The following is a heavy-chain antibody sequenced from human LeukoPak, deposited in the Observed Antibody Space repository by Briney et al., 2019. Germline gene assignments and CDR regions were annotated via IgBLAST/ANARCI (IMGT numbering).Heavy chain of an antibody. D-gene: IGHD3-3*01. CDR1: GGSISSYY. CDR2: IYYSGST. CDR3: ARVGILRFPSNWFDP. Sequence: SETLSLTCTVSGGSISSYYWSWIRQPPGKGLEWIGYIYYSGSTNYNPSLKSRVTISVDTSKNQFSLKLSSVTAADTAVYYCARVGILRFPSNWFDPWGQGTLVTVSS. V-gene: IGHV4-59*01. J-gene: IGHJ5*02.